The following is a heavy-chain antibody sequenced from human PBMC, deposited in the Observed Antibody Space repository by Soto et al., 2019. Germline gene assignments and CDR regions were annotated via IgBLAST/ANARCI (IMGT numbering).Heavy chain of an antibody. CDR1: GGSFSGYY. Sequence: QVQLQQWGAGLLKPSETLSLTCAVHGGSFSGYYWSWIRQPPGRGLEWIGEINPGGSTNYNPSLKSLVALSVDPSERQFSLNLTSVTAADTAVYSCAREGLWFGELLPFDIWGQGTMVTVSS. CDR2: INPGGST. J-gene: IGHJ3*02. V-gene: IGHV4-34*01. CDR3: AREGLWFGELLPFDI. D-gene: IGHD3-10*01.